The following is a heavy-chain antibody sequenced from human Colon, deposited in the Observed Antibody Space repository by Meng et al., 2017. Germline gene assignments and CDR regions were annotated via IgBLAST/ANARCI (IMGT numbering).Heavy chain of an antibody. J-gene: IGHJ6*02. CDR2: ISRNSGDI. CDR1: GFTFSTYD. CDR3: ARPDFYYNGMDV. Sequence: GGSLRLSCAASGFTFSTYDMNWVRQAPGKGLEWVASISRNSGDIYYADSVKGRFTISRSNCKNSLYLEMISLRAEDTAVYYCARPDFYYNGMDVWGQGTTVTVSS. V-gene: IGHV3-21*01.